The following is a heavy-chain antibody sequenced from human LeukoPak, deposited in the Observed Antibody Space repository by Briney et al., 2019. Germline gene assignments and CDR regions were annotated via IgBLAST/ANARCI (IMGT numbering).Heavy chain of an antibody. J-gene: IGHJ3*02. D-gene: IGHD3-10*01. Sequence: PSETLSLTCTVSGGSISSYYWSWIRQPPGKGLEWIGYIYYSGSTNYNPSLKSRVTISVDTSKNQFSLNLSSVTAADTAVYYCARTPLWFGREDAFDIWGQGTMVTVSS. CDR3: ARTPLWFGREDAFDI. CDR1: GGSISSYY. CDR2: IYYSGST. V-gene: IGHV4-59*01.